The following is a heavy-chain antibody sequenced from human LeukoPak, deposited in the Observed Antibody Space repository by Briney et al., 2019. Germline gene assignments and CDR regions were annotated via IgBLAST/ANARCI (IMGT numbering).Heavy chain of an antibody. CDR3: ARRPLYDSSGYYFDY. Sequence: SETLSLTCAVYGGSFSGYYWSWIRQPPGKGLEWIGEINHSGSTNYNPSLKCRVTISVDTSKNQFSLKLSSVTAADTAVYYCARRPLYDSSGYYFDYWGQGTLVTVSS. CDR2: INHSGST. D-gene: IGHD3-22*01. CDR1: GGSFSGYY. J-gene: IGHJ4*02. V-gene: IGHV4-34*01.